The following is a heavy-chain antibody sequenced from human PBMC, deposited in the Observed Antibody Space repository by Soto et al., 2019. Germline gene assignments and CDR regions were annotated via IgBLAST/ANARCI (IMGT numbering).Heavy chain of an antibody. D-gene: IGHD6-13*01. Sequence: SETLSLTCTVSGGSISSYYWSWIRRPPGKGLEWIGYIYYSGSTNYNPSLKSRVTISVDTSKNQFSLKLSSVTAADTAVYYCARDAGAIGYSSPWGAFDIWGQGTMVTVSS. CDR2: IYYSGST. CDR1: GGSISSYY. CDR3: ARDAGAIGYSSPWGAFDI. J-gene: IGHJ3*02. V-gene: IGHV4-59*01.